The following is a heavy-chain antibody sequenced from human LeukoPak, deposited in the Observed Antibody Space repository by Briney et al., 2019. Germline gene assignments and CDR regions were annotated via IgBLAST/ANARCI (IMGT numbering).Heavy chain of an antibody. CDR3: ARSPGIGVVVITN. J-gene: IGHJ4*02. CDR2: ISYDGSNK. V-gene: IGHV3-30-3*01. D-gene: IGHD3-22*01. CDR1: GFTFSSYA. Sequence: GGSLRLSCAASGFTFSSYAMHWVRQAPGKGLEGVAVISYDGSNKYYADSVKGRSTISRDNSKNTLYLQMNSLRAEDTAVYYCARSPGIGVVVITNWGQGTLVTVSS.